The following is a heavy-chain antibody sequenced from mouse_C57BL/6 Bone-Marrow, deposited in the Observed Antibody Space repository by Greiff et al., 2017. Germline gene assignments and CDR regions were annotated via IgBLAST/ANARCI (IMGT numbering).Heavy chain of an antibody. CDR1: GFNFKDDY. CDR3: TTLRRLAY. V-gene: IGHV14-4*01. Sequence: EVQLQQPGAELVRPGASVKLSCTASGFNFKDDYMHWVKQRPEQGLEWIGWIDPDNGDTEYASKFQGKATITVDTSSNTAYLQLSSLTSEDTAVYYCTTLRRLAYGGQGTRVTVSA. D-gene: IGHD2-12*01. CDR2: IDPDNGDT. J-gene: IGHJ3*01.